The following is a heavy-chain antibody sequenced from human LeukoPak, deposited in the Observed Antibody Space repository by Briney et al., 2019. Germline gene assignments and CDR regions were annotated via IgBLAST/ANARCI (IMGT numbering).Heavy chain of an antibody. J-gene: IGHJ3*02. D-gene: IGHD4-17*01. V-gene: IGHV3-53*01. CDR3: ARGPVTKFEI. CDR1: GFTVSSNY. Sequence: GGSLRLSCAASGFTVSSNYMSWVRRAPGKGLEWVSVIYSGGTTYYADSVKGRFTISRDNSNNTLYLQMNSLRAEDTAVYYCARGPVTKFEIWGQGTILTVSS. CDR2: IYSGGTT.